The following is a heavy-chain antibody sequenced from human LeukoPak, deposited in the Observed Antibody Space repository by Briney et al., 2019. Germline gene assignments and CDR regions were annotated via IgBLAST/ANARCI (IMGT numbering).Heavy chain of an antibody. CDR1: GGSFSGYY. J-gene: IGHJ4*02. V-gene: IGHV4-34*01. D-gene: IGHD3-10*01. CDR2: VKHTGSA. Sequence: SETLSLTCAVYGGSFSGYYWTWIRQPPGEGLEWIAEVKHTGSASYNPSLKSRVTVWMDTSKSQFFLNLTSVTAADTAVYYCARGQWEVRGVIITNLDYWGQGNLVTVSS. CDR3: ARGQWEVRGVIITNLDY.